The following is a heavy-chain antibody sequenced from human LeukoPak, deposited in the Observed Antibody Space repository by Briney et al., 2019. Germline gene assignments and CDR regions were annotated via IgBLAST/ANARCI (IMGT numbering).Heavy chain of an antibody. CDR2: ISSDGSNK. CDR3: AKDYCSSTSCYEDY. Sequence: GGSLRLSCAASGFTFSSYGMHWVRQAPGKGLEWVSVISSDGSNKYYADSVKGRFSISRDNSKNTLYLQMNSLRAEDTAVYYCAKDYCSSTSCYEDYWGQGTLVTVSS. CDR1: GFTFSSYG. V-gene: IGHV3-33*05. J-gene: IGHJ4*02. D-gene: IGHD2-2*01.